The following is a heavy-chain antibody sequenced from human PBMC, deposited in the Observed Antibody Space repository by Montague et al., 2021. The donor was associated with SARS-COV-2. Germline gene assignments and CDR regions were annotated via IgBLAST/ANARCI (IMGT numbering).Heavy chain of an antibody. D-gene: IGHD2-15*01. CDR1: GGSISSYY. V-gene: IGHV4-4*07. CDR2: IYTSGTT. CDR3: AGGGGRINFYNSGMDV. J-gene: IGHJ6*02. Sequence: SETLSLTCTVSGGSISSYYWSWIRQPAGKGLEWIGRIYTSGTTNYNPSLKSRVTMSVDTSKNQFSLKLSSVTAADTAVYYCAGGGGRINFYNSGMDVWGQGTTVTVSS.